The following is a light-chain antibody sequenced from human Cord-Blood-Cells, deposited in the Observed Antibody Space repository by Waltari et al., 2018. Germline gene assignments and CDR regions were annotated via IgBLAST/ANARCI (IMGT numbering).Light chain of an antibody. Sequence: QSALTHPASVSGSPGQSITISCTGTSSDAGGYNYVSWYQQHPGKAPKLMIYEVSNRPSGVSNRFSGSKSGNTASLTISGLQAEDEADYYCSSYTSSSTWVFGGGTKLTVL. J-gene: IGLJ3*02. CDR1: SSDAGGYNY. CDR3: SSYTSSSTWV. V-gene: IGLV2-14*01. CDR2: EVS.